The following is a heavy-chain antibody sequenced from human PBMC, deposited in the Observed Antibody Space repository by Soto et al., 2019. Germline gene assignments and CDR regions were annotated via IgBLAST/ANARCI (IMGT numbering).Heavy chain of an antibody. CDR3: AREILAPDFWFPGMDV. V-gene: IGHV1-18*04. D-gene: IGHD3-10*01. Sequence: QGQLVQSGAEVKKPGASVKVSCKASGYTFTSYGISWVRQAPGQGLEWMGWISAKKGNTKYAQKFQGRVTMTTDTSTSTAYMELRSLRSDATAVYCCAREILAPDFWFPGMDVWGQGTTVTVSS. J-gene: IGHJ6*02. CDR1: GYTFTSYG. CDR2: ISAKKGNT.